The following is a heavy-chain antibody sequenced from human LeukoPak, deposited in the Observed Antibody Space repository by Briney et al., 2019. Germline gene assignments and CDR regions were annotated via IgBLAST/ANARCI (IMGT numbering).Heavy chain of an antibody. V-gene: IGHV4-34*01. D-gene: IGHD3-10*01. J-gene: IGHJ6*02. CDR1: GGSFSGYY. CDR2: INHSGST. Sequence: PSETLSLTCAVYGGSFSGYYWSWIRQPPGKGLEWIGEINHSGSTNYNPSLKSRVTISVDTSKNQFSLRLSSVTAADTAVYYCARARRGGESMVRGVTPNRYYYYGMDVWGQGTMVTVSS. CDR3: ARARRGGESMVRGVTPNRYYYYGMDV.